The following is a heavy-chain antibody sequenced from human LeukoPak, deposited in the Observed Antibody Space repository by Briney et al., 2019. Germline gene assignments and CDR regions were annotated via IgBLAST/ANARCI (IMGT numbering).Heavy chain of an antibody. CDR1: GFTFSSYW. D-gene: IGHD3-10*01. Sequence: GGSLRLSCAASGFTFSSYWMSWVRQAPGKGLEWVANIKQDGSEKYYVDSVKGRFTISRDNAKNSLYLQMNSLRAEDTALYYCAKDNDGSGSYLDYWGQGTLVTVSS. J-gene: IGHJ4*02. V-gene: IGHV3-7*03. CDR2: IKQDGSEK. CDR3: AKDNDGSGSYLDY.